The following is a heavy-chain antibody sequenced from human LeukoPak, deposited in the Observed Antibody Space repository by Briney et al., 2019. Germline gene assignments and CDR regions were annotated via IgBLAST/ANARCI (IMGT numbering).Heavy chain of an antibody. CDR1: GGSISSSNYY. CDR3: ARDPSKAAAQRFDY. CDR2: IHYSGIT. V-gene: IGHV4-39*07. D-gene: IGHD6-13*01. Sequence: SSETLSLTCTVSGGSISSSNYYWGWIRQPPGKGPEWIGTIHYSGITYYNPSLRSRVTISADTSKNQFSLKLSSVTAADTAVYYCARDPSKAAAQRFDYWGQGTLVTVSS. J-gene: IGHJ4*02.